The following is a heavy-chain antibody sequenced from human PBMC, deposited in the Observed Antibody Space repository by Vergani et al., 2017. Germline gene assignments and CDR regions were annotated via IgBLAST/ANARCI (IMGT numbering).Heavy chain of an antibody. J-gene: IGHJ4*02. CDR3: AKGGPNLGSGGLYFCFHY. Sequence: QVQLVQSGAEVKKPGSSVKVSCKASGGTFSSYAISWVRQAPGQGLEWMGRIIPIFGTANYAQKFQGRVTITADESTSTAYMELSSLRSEDTAVYYCAKGGPNLGSGGLYFCFHYWGQGTRVTVSS. D-gene: IGHD3-10*01. CDR2: IIPIFGTA. CDR1: GGTFSSYA. V-gene: IGHV1-69*13.